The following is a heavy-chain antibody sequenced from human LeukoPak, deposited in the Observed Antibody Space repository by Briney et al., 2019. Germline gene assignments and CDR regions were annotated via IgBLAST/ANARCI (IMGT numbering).Heavy chain of an antibody. CDR3: ASWGIAVATDY. D-gene: IGHD6-19*01. V-gene: IGHV4-59*13. CDR2: IFRSGDT. Sequence: SETLSLTCTVSGDSITSVYWSWIRQPPGKGLECIGYIFRSGDTNSNPSLKGRATMSLDTSKNQFSLKLKSVTAADTAVYYCASWGIAVATDYWGQGTLVTVSS. J-gene: IGHJ4*02. CDR1: GDSITSVY.